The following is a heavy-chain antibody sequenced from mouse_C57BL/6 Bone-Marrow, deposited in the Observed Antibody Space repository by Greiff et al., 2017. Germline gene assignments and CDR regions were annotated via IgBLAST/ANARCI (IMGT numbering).Heavy chain of an antibody. CDR1: GYAFSSSW. CDR3: ALYYSGSGPEFAY. CDR2: IDPGDGDT. V-gene: IGHV1-82*01. D-gene: IGHD1-1*01. Sequence: QVQLKQSGPELVKPGASVKISCKASGYAFSSSWMNWVKQRPGQGLEWIGRIDPGDGDTNYNGKFKGKATLTADKSSSTAYMQLSSLTSEDSAVYFCALYYSGSGPEFAYWGQGTPVTVSA. J-gene: IGHJ3*01.